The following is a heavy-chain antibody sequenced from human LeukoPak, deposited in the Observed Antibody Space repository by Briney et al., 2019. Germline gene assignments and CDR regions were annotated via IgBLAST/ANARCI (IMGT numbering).Heavy chain of an antibody. D-gene: IGHD3-10*01. CDR2: INHSGST. CDR1: GGSFSGYY. Sequence: SETLSLTCAVYGGSFSGYYWSWIRQPPGKGLEWIGEINHSGSTNYNPSLKSRVTISVDTSKNQFSLKLSSVTAADTAVYYCARARITMVRGVIIDYWGQRTLVTVSS. V-gene: IGHV4-34*01. J-gene: IGHJ4*02. CDR3: ARARITMVRGVIIDY.